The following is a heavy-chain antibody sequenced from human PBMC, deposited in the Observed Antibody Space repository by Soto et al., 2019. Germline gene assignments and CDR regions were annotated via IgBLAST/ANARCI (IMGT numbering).Heavy chain of an antibody. CDR1: GGSFSGYY. CDR3: ARPYYDFWSGYLNWFDP. D-gene: IGHD3-3*01. Sequence: QVQLQQWGAGLLKPSGTLSLTCAVYGGSFSGYYWSWIRQPPGKGLEWIGEINHSGSTNYNPSLKSRVTISVDTSKNQFSLKLSSVTAADTAVYYCARPYYDFWSGYLNWFDPWGQGTLVTVSS. V-gene: IGHV4-34*01. CDR2: INHSGST. J-gene: IGHJ5*02.